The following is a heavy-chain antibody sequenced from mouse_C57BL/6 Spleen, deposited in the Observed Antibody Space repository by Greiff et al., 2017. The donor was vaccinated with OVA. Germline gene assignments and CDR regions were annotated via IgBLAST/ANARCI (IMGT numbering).Heavy chain of an antibody. Sequence: QVQLKESGAELVRPGASVTLSCKASGYTFTDYEMHWVKQTPVHGLEWIGAIDPETGGTAYNQKFKGKAILTADKSSSTAYMELRSLTSEDSAVYYCTRCPITTVVEGYFDVWGTGTTVTVSS. CDR3: TRCPITTVVEGYFDV. D-gene: IGHD1-1*01. V-gene: IGHV1-15*01. CDR1: GYTFTDYE. CDR2: IDPETGGT. J-gene: IGHJ1*03.